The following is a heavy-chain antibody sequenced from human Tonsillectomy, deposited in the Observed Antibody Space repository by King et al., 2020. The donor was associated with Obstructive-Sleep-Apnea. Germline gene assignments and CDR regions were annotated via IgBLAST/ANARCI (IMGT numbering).Heavy chain of an antibody. CDR2: IYPGGSDT. CDR3: ARLAYGGGYNGFDF. D-gene: IGHD2-21*01. CDR1: GYSFTYYW. J-gene: IGHJ4*02. Sequence: QLVQSGAEVKKPGASLKISCKGSGYSFTYYWIGWVRQMPGKGLESMGLIYPGGSDTTYSPSFRGQVTISVDKSNSTAFLQWSSLKASDTAVYYCARLAYGGGYNGFDFWGRGTLVTVSS. V-gene: IGHV5-51*01.